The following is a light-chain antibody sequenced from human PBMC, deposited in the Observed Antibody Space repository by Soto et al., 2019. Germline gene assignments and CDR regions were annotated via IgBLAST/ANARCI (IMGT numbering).Light chain of an antibody. J-gene: IGLJ2*01. CDR2: EGT. CDR3: CSYAGSSSYVV. CDR1: SSDVGSYKL. Sequence: QSALTQPASVSGSPGQSITLSCTGTSSDVGSYKLVSWYQLHPGKAPKLMIYEGTKRPSGVSNRFSGSKSGSTASLTISGLHAEDEADYYCCSYAGSSSYVVFGGGTKLTVL. V-gene: IGLV2-23*01.